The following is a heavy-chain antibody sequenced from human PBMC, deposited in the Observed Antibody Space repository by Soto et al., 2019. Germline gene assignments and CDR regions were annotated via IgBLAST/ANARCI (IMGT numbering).Heavy chain of an antibody. CDR3: ARAVSPGSSSLYLDAFDI. D-gene: IGHD6-13*01. CDR1: GFTLSAYW. Sequence: EVQLEESGGDLVQPGGSLRLSCAASGFTLSAYWMTWVRQAPGKGLEWVANINRDGSKKSYLDSVRGRFTISRDNVGNSLYLQMDSLSADDTALYYCARAVSPGSSSLYLDAFDIWGQGTMVTVSS. CDR2: INRDGSKK. J-gene: IGHJ3*02. V-gene: IGHV3-7*05.